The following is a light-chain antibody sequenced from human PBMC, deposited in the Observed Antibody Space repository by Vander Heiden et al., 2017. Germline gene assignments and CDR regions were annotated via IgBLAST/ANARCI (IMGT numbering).Light chain of an antibody. CDR2: AAT. CDR3: QQSFTTPLM. V-gene: IGKV1-39*01. CDR1: QNIDRY. Sequence: IQMNQSPSSLSASVGDRVTISCRASQNIDRYLNGYQKKPGKAPKLLIHAATTLHSGAPSRFSGGGSGTDFSLTISSLQLDDFATYYCQQSFTTPLMFGQGTRVDI. J-gene: IGKJ1*01.